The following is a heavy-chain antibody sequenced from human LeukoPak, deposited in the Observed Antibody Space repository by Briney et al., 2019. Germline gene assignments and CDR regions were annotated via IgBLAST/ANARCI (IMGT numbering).Heavy chain of an antibody. CDR2: IYYSGST. CDR3: ARLIRFSSPSGYYFDY. J-gene: IGHJ4*02. CDR1: GGSISSYY. V-gene: IGHV4-59*12. Sequence: SETLSLTCTVSGGSISSYYWSWIRQPPGKGLEWIEYIYYSGSTNYNPSLKSRVTISVDTSKNQFSLKLSSVTAADTAVYYCARLIRFSSPSGYYFDYWGQGTLVTVSS. D-gene: IGHD6-6*01.